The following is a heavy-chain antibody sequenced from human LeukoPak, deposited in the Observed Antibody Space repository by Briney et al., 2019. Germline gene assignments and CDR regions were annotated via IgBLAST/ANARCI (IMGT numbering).Heavy chain of an antibody. Sequence: SETLSLTCTVSAGSISSDSYYWGWIRQPPGKGLEWIGTIYYSGNTYYNPALKSRLTISVDTSKNQFSLKLRSVTAADTALYYCASTSPKYYYESSGYSSLFDNWGQGTLVTVSS. D-gene: IGHD3-22*01. CDR2: IYYSGNT. V-gene: IGHV4-39*07. CDR3: ASTSPKYYYESSGYSSLFDN. J-gene: IGHJ4*02. CDR1: AGSISSDSYY.